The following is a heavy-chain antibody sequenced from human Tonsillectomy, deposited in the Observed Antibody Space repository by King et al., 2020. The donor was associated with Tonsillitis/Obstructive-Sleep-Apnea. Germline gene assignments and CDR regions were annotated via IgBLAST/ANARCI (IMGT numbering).Heavy chain of an antibody. V-gene: IGHV3-53*01. J-gene: IGHJ4*02. Sequence: VQLVESGGGLIQPGGSLRLSRAASGFTVSSNYMSWVRQAPGKGLEWVSVIYSGGSTYYADSVKGRFTISRDNSKNTLYLQMNSLRAEDTAVYYCARASIAAAGYYFDYWGQGTLVTVSS. CDR1: GFTVSSNY. CDR2: IYSGGST. CDR3: ARASIAAAGYYFDY. D-gene: IGHD6-13*01.